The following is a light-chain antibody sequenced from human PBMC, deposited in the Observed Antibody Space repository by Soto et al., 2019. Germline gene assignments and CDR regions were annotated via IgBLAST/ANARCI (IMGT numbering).Light chain of an antibody. Sequence: EIVMTQSPATLSVSPGERATLSCRASENIYTNLAWYQQKPGQAPRLLFYGASTRATGLPARFSGTGSGTEFTLTINSLQAEDSAVYYCQQYYNWPRTFGQGTRREIK. V-gene: IGKV3-15*01. CDR2: GAS. CDR3: QQYYNWPRT. J-gene: IGKJ5*01. CDR1: ENIYTN.